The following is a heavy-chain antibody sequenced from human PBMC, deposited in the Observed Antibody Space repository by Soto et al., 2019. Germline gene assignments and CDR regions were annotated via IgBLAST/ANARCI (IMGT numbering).Heavy chain of an antibody. CDR2: IYYSGST. D-gene: IGHD5-12*01. CDR3: ARHRGSGYDLLGYYMDV. J-gene: IGHJ6*03. Sequence: SETLSLTCTVSGGSISSSSYYWGWIRQPPGKGLEWIGSIYYSGSTYYNPSLKSRVTISVDTSKNQFSLKLSSVTAADTAVYYCARHRGSGYDLLGYYMDVWGKGTTVTVSS. V-gene: IGHV4-39*01. CDR1: GGSISSSSYY.